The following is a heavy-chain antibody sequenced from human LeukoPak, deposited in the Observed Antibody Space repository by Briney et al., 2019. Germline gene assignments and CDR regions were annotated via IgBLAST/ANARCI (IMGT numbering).Heavy chain of an antibody. J-gene: IGHJ4*02. V-gene: IGHV4-4*07. CDR2: IYTSGGT. CDR1: GGSISSYY. CDR3: AREAYYDSSGYYQRVFDY. Sequence: SETLSLTCTVSGGSISSYYWSWIRQPAGKGLEWIGRIYTSGGTNYNPSLKSRVTISVDKSKNQFSLKLSSVTAADTAVYYCAREAYYDSSGYYQRVFDYWGQGTLVTVSS. D-gene: IGHD3-22*01.